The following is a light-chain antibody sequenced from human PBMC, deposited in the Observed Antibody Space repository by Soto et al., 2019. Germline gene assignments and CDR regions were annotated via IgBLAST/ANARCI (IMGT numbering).Light chain of an antibody. CDR3: CSYAGTYTYV. CDR2: DVS. J-gene: IGLJ1*01. Sequence: QSALTQPRSVSGSPGESVAISCTGTSSDVGGYNYVSWYQQHPGKAPKLMIFDVSKRPSGVPDRFSGSKSGNTVSLTISGLQADDEADYYCCSYAGTYTYVFGTGTKLTVL. V-gene: IGLV2-11*01. CDR1: SSDVGGYNY.